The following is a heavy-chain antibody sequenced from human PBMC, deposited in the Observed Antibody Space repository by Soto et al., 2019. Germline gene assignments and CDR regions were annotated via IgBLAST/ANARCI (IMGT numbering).Heavy chain of an antibody. V-gene: IGHV4-61*01. J-gene: IGHJ6*02. CDR2: IYDSGSN. Sequence: SETLSLTCTVSGGSVRSGSYCWSWIRQPPGKGLEWIGYIYDSGSNNSNPSLKSRVTISVDTSKNQFALKLSSGTAADAAVYYCARGRVVINYYYGMDVWGQGTTVTVSS. CDR3: ARGRVVINYYYGMDV. CDR1: GGSVRSGSYC. D-gene: IGHD3-3*01.